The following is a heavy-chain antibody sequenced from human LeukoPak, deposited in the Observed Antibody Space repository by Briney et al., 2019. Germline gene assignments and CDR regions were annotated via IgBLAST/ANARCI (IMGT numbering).Heavy chain of an antibody. D-gene: IGHD5-24*01. CDR1: GFTFSSYG. J-gene: IGHJ4*02. CDR3: AKPDATWGSYYFDY. CDR2: ISYDGSNK. V-gene: IGHV3-30*18. Sequence: GRSLRLSCAASGFTFSSYGMHWVRQAPGKGLEWVAVISYDGSNKYYADSVKGRFTISRDNSKNTLYLQMNSLRAEDTAVYYCAKPDATWGSYYFDYWGQGTLVTVSS.